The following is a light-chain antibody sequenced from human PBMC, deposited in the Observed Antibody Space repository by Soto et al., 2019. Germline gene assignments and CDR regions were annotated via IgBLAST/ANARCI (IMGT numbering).Light chain of an antibody. Sequence: QSVLTQPPSVSAAPGQNIAISCSGSSSNLGNNYVSWYQQLPGTAPKLLIYDNNKRPSGIPDRFSGSKSGTSATLVIAGLQTGDEADYYCGAWDTSLSDVLFGGGTKVTVL. CDR2: DNN. CDR1: SSNLGNNY. V-gene: IGLV1-51*01. J-gene: IGLJ2*01. CDR3: GAWDTSLSDVL.